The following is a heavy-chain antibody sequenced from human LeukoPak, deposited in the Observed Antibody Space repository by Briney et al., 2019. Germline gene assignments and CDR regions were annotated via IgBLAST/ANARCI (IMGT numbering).Heavy chain of an antibody. Sequence: GGSLRLSCAASGFTFSNYAMHWVRQAPGKGLEWVAVISFDGTNKYYANSVQGRFTISGDNSKNTLYLQMNSLRAEDTALYYCARDMYDNGWSSFDYWGQGTLVTVSS. CDR1: GFTFSNYA. CDR3: ARDMYDNGWSSFDY. V-gene: IGHV3-30-3*01. D-gene: IGHD3-10*01. CDR2: ISFDGTNK. J-gene: IGHJ4*02.